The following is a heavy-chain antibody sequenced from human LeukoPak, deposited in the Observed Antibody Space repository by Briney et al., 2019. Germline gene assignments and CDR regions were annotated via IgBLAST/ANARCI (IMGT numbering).Heavy chain of an antibody. CDR2: IHYSGST. V-gene: IGHV4-59*08. D-gene: IGHD2-2*03. J-gene: IGHJ6*02. CDR1: GGSISSYY. CDR3: ARSGYRSSTSRYVSAYNYYGMDV. Sequence: KPSETLSLTCTVSGGSISSYYWSWIRQPPGKGLEWIGYIHYSGSTNYNPSLKSRVTISLDTSKNQFSLKLSSVTAADTAVYYCARSGYRSSTSRYVSAYNYYGMDVWGQGTTVTVSS.